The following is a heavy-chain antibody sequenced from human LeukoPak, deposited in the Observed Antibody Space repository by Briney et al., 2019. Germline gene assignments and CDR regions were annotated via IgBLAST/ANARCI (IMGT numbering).Heavy chain of an antibody. D-gene: IGHD3-9*01. CDR1: GGSFSGYY. V-gene: IGHV4-34*01. CDR3: ARGTDILTGFPIYYDY. CDR2: INHSGST. Sequence: PSETLSLTCAVYGGSFSGYYWSWIRQPPGKGLEWIGEINHSGSTNYNPSLKSRVTISVDTSKNQFSLKLSSVTAADTALYYCARGTDILTGFPIYYDYWGQGILVTVSS. J-gene: IGHJ4*02.